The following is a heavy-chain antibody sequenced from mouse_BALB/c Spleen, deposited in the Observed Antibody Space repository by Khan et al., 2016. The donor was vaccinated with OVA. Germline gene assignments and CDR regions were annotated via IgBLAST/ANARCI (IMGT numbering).Heavy chain of an antibody. J-gene: IGHJ3*01. CDR2: IYPGSGNT. V-gene: IGHV1-77*01. D-gene: IGHD1-2*01. Sequence: QVQLKQSGAELARPGASVKLSCKASGYTFTDYYINWVKQRTGQGLEWIGEIYPGSGNTYYNEKFKGKATLTADKSSSTAYMQLSSLTSEDSAVFFCAISNYVGYTFAYWGQGTLVTVSA. CDR1: GYTFTDYY. CDR3: AISNYVGYTFAY.